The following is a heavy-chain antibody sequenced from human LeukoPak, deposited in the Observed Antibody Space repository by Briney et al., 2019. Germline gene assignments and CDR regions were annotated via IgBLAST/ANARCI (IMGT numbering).Heavy chain of an antibody. V-gene: IGHV3-21*01. D-gene: IGHD1-26*01. CDR1: GFTFSTYS. CDR2: IDRSSIYT. Sequence: GGSLRLSCAASGFTFSTYSMQWVRQAPGKGLEWVSAIDRSSIYTYYADSVKGRFTISRDNAKNSQYLQINSLRVEDTAVYYCARSGSDFDCWGQGTLVSVSS. CDR3: ARSGSDFDC. J-gene: IGHJ4*02.